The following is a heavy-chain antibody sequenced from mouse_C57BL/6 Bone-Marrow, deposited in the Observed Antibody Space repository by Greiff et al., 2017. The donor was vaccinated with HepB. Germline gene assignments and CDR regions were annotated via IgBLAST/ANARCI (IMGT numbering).Heavy chain of an antibody. D-gene: IGHD2-3*01. CDR1: GYTFTSYG. CDR2: IYPRSGNT. J-gene: IGHJ2*01. Sequence: VKLVESGAELARPGASVKLSCKASGYTFTSYGISWVKQRTGQGLEWIGEIYPRSGNTYYNEKFKGKATLTADKSSSTAYMELRSLTSEDSAVYFCARSSGDGYFYFDYWGQGTTLTVSS. CDR3: ARSSGDGYFYFDY. V-gene: IGHV1-81*01.